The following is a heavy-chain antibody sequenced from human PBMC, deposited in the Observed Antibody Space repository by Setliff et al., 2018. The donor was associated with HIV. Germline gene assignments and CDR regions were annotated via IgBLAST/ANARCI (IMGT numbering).Heavy chain of an antibody. J-gene: IGHJ4*02. D-gene: IGHD6-19*01. CDR3: ARDGLLVAGIRFDY. V-gene: IGHV1-69*13. CDR1: RGTFSSFA. CDR2: IIPTFGTS. Sequence: SVKVSCKTSRGTFSSFALSWVRQAPEQGLEWMGGIIPTFGTSNYAQRFQGRVTITADEPMTTAYMELSGLKYEDTAVYYCARDGLLVAGIRFDYWGQGTLVTVSS.